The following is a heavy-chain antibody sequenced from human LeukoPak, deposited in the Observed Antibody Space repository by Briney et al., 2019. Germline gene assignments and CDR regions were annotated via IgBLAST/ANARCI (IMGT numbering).Heavy chain of an antibody. Sequence: SETLSLTCAVYGGSFSGYYLSWIRQPPGKGLEWIGEINHSGSTNYNPSLKSRVTISVDTSKNQFSLKLSSVTAADTAVSYCARDYCSSTRCYGFDYWGQGTLVTVSS. CDR3: ARDYCSSTRCYGFDY. CDR2: INHSGST. J-gene: IGHJ4*02. CDR1: GGSFSGYY. D-gene: IGHD2-2*01. V-gene: IGHV4-34*01.